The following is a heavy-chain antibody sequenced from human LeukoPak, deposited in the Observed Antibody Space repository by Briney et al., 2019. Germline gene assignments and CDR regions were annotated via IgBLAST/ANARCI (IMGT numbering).Heavy chain of an antibody. J-gene: IGHJ4*02. CDR1: GGSIGSYY. CDR2: IYHSGST. CDR3: ARVGVGATTFDF. D-gene: IGHD1-26*01. V-gene: IGHV4-38-2*02. Sequence: SETLSLTCTVSGGSIGSYYWSWIRQPPGKGLEWIGSIYHSGSTYYNPSLKSRVTISVDTSKNQFSLKLSSVTAADTAVYYCARVGVGATTFDFWGQGTLVTVSS.